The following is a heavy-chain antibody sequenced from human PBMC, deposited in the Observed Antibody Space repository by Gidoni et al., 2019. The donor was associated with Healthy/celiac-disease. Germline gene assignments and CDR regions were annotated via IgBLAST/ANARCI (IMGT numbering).Heavy chain of an antibody. CDR1: GFTFSSYA. CDR2: SSGSGGST. J-gene: IGHJ3*02. D-gene: IGHD3-22*01. CDR3: YPDSSGYHPMAAFDI. V-gene: IGHV3-23*01. Sequence: EVQLLASGGGLVQPWGSLRLSCAASGFTFSSYAMSWVRQAPGKGMDGVSASSGSGGSTYYADSVKGRFTISRDNSKNTLYLQMNSLRAEDTAVYYCYPDSSGYHPMAAFDIWGQGTMVTVSS.